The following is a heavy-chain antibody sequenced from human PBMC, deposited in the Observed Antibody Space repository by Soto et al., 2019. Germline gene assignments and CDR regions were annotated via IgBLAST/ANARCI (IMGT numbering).Heavy chain of an antibody. Sequence: GGSLRLSCAASGFPFSRYDMHWVRQPPGKGLEWVAVLWFDGSNEYYADSVQGRFTISRDNSKNTLYLQMDSLRAEDTAVYYCAKVLYASESFDSEEAPYGMDVWGQGTTVTVS. D-gene: IGHD3-10*01. CDR2: LWFDGSNE. CDR3: AKVLYASESFDSEEAPYGMDV. CDR1: GFPFSRYD. V-gene: IGHV3-33*06. J-gene: IGHJ6*02.